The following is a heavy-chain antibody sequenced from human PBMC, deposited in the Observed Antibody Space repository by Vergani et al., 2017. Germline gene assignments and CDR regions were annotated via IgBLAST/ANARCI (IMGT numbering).Heavy chain of an antibody. CDR1: GFTFSSYA. J-gene: IGHJ6*03. V-gene: IGHV3-64*01. Sequence: EVQLVESGGGLVQPGGSLRLSCAASGFTFSSYAMHWVRQAPGKGLEYVSAISSNGGSTYYANSVKGRFTISRDNSKNTLYLQMGSLRAEDMAVYYCAKDRPKLELRLLMDVWGKGTTVTVSS. D-gene: IGHD1-7*01. CDR3: AKDRPKLELRLLMDV. CDR2: ISSNGGST.